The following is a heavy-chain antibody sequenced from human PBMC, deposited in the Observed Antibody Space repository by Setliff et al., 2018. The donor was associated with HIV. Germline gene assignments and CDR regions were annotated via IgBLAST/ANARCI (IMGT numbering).Heavy chain of an antibody. J-gene: IGHJ3*02. D-gene: IGHD2-2*01. V-gene: IGHV1-18*01. CDR1: TYTSSSYV. CDR2: ISVYNGNT. CDR3: ATQRDIVMVPGQGGFDI. Sequence: ASVKVSCKASTYTSSSYVINWVRQAPGQGLEWMGRISVYNGNTIYAQKLQGRVIMTTDTSTSTAYMELRSLRSDDTAMYYCATQRDIVMVPGQGGFDIWAQGTMVTVSS.